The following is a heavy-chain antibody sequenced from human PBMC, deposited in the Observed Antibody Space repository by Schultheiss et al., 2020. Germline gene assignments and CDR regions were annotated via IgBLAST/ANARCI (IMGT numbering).Heavy chain of an antibody. D-gene: IGHD3-16*01. CDR3: ARETYYDYVWGTPYYFDY. Sequence: GGSLRLSCAASGFTFSSYSMHWVRQAPGKGLEWVSYISSRTSNIYYEDSVKGRFTISRDNAKKSLSLQINSLRDEDTAIYYCARETYYDYVWGTPYYFDYWGPGTLVTVSS. CDR2: ISSRTSNI. CDR1: GFTFSSYS. J-gene: IGHJ4*02. V-gene: IGHV3-48*02.